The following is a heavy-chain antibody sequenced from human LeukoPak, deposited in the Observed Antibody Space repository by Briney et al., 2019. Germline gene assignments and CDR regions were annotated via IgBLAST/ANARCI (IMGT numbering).Heavy chain of an antibody. V-gene: IGHV4-61*01. CDR1: GYSISSGYY. J-gene: IGHJ3*02. CDR2: IYYSGST. Sequence: SETLSLTCTVSGYSISSGYYWSWIRQPPGKGLEWIGYIYYSGSTNYNPSLKSRVTISVDTSKNQFSLKLSSVTAADTAVYYCARTGYSDAFDIWGQGTMVTVSP. D-gene: IGHD3-9*01. CDR3: ARTGYSDAFDI.